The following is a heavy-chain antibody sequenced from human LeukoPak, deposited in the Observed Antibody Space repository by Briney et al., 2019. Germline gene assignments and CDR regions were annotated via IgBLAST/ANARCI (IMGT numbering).Heavy chain of an antibody. CDR1: GFTFDDYG. CDR3: ARAAGGDGDWYFDL. CDR2: INWNGGST. V-gene: IGHV3-20*04. D-gene: IGHD4-17*01. Sequence: GGSLRLSCAASGFTFDDYGMSWVRQAPGKGLEWVSGINWNGGSTGYADSVKGRFTISRDNAKNSLYLQMNSLRAEDTAMYYCARAAGGDGDWYFDLWGRGTLVTVSS. J-gene: IGHJ2*01.